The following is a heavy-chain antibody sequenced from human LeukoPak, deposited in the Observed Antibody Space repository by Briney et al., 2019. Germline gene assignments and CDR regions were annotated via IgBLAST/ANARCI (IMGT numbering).Heavy chain of an antibody. CDR2: ISSSSSYI. D-gene: IGHD2-2*01. Sequence: PGGSLTLSCAASGFTFSSYSMNWVRQAPGKGLEWVSSISSSSSYIYYADSVKGRFTISRDNAKNSLYLQMNSLRAEDTAVYYCARDDRIVVVPAARGGGMDVWGQGTTVTVSS. CDR1: GFTFSSYS. CDR3: ARDDRIVVVPAARGGGMDV. V-gene: IGHV3-21*01. J-gene: IGHJ6*02.